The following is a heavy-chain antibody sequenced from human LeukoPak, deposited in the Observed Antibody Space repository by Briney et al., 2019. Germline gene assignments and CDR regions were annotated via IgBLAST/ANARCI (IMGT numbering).Heavy chain of an antibody. Sequence: GGSLRLSCAASGFTFSGSAMHWVRQASGKGLEWVGRIRSKANSYATAYAASVKGRFTISRDDSKNTAYLQMNSLKTEDTAVYYCTTMTTVERYYYYGMDVWGQGTTVTVSS. J-gene: IGHJ6*02. V-gene: IGHV3-73*01. CDR2: IRSKANSYAT. D-gene: IGHD4-11*01. CDR3: TTMTTVERYYYYGMDV. CDR1: GFTFSGSA.